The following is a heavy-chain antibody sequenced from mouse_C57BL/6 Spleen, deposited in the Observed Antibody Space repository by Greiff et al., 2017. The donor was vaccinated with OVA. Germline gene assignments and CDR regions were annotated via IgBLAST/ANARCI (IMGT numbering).Heavy chain of an antibody. CDR2: INPNNGGT. CDR1: GYTFTDYY. CDR3: ARGGGTDYYAMDY. D-gene: IGHD4-1*01. V-gene: IGHV1-26*01. J-gene: IGHJ4*01. Sequence: EVQLQQSGPELVKPGASVKISCKASGYTFTDYYMNWVKQSHGKSLEWIGDINPNNGGTSYNQKFKGKATLTVDKSSSTAYMELRSLTSEDSAVYYCARGGGTDYYAMDYWGQGTSVTVSS.